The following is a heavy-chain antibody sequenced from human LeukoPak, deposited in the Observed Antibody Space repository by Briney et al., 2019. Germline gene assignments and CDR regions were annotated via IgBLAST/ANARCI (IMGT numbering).Heavy chain of an antibody. J-gene: IGHJ5*02. CDR1: GGSISSSNW. V-gene: IGHV4-4*02. CDR3: ARDQLVYYGSGSYYRYNWFDP. CDR2: IYHSGST. D-gene: IGHD3-10*01. Sequence: SETLSLTCAVSGGSISSSNWWSWVRQPPGKGLEWIGEIYHSGSTNYNPSLKSRVTISVDKSKNQFSLKLSSVTAADTAVYYCARDQLVYYGSGSYYRYNWFDPWGQGTLVTVSS.